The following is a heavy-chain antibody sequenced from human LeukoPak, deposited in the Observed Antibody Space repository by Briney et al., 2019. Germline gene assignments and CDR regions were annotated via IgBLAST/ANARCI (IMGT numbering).Heavy chain of an antibody. CDR2: INPNSGGT. CDR3: ARAGGYCSGGSCYPLDAFDI. J-gene: IGHJ3*02. V-gene: IGHV1-2*02. D-gene: IGHD2-15*01. CDR1: GYTFTGYY. Sequence: ASVKVSCKASGYTFTGYYMHWVRQAPGQGLEWMGWINPNSGGTNYAQKLQGRVTMTTDTSTSTAYMELRSLRSDDTAVYYCARAGGYCSGGSCYPLDAFDIWGQGTMVTVSS.